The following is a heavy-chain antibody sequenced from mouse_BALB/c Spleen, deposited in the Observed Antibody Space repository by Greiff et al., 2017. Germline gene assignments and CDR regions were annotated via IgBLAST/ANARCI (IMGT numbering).Heavy chain of an antibody. CDR2: ISSGGSYT. J-gene: IGHJ2*01. Sequence: EVKLMESGGGLVKPGGSLKLSCAASGFTFSSYTMSWVRQTPEKRLEWVATISSGGSYTYYPDSVKGRFTISRDNAKNTLYLQMSSLKSEDTAMYYCTRARNRYDAFDYWGQGTTLTVSS. D-gene: IGHD2-14*01. CDR3: TRARNRYDAFDY. V-gene: IGHV5-6-4*01. CDR1: GFTFSSYT.